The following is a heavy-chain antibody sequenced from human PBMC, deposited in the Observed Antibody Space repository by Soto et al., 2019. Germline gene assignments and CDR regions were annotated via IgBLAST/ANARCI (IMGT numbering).Heavy chain of an antibody. D-gene: IGHD3-22*01. CDR2: INPILGTP. Sequence: QVQLVQSGAEVKKPGSSVNVSCQASGGIFRSFAMTWLRQAPGQGLEWLGGINPILGTPNYAQNFRDRLTIVADESTSTGYMLLSSLRSDDTALYFCARGLGDSSGYLDFDSWGQGTLVTVSS. J-gene: IGHJ4*02. V-gene: IGHV1-69*01. CDR3: ARGLGDSSGYLDFDS. CDR1: GGIFRSFA.